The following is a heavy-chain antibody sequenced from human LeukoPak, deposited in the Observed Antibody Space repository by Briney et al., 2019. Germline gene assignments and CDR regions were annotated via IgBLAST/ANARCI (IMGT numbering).Heavy chain of an antibody. CDR3: AKDRSSGAVGFDF. CDR1: GFTFSSYG. V-gene: IGHV3-30*18. CDR2: ISYDGSNT. J-gene: IGHJ4*02. D-gene: IGHD6-19*01. Sequence: GGSLRLSCAASGFTFSSYGMHWVRQAPGKGLEWMTFISYDGSNTYYADSVKGRFAISRDNSKNTLYLQMNSLRAEETAVYYCAKDRSSGAVGFDFWGQGTLVTVSS.